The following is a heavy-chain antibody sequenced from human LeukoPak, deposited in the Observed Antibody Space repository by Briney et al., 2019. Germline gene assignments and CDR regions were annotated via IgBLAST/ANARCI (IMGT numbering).Heavy chain of an antibody. D-gene: IGHD2/OR15-2a*01. Sequence: SGTLSLTCAVSGDSISSSNWWSWVRQPPGKGLEWIGNIYYSGSTYYNPSLKSRVTISVDTSKNQFSLKLSSVTAADTAVYYCARVRGSTFYIHYWGRGTLVTVSS. J-gene: IGHJ4*02. CDR2: IYYSGST. V-gene: IGHV4-4*02. CDR3: ARVRGSTFYIHY. CDR1: GDSISSSNW.